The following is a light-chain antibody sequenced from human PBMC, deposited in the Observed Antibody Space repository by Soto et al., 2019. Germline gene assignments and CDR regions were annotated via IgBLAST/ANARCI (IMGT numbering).Light chain of an antibody. CDR1: QSLLHSDGNTY. Sequence: DIVMTQTPLSSPVTLGQAASISCRSSQSLLHSDGNTYLSWFQQSPGQPPRLLIYKVSDRFSGVPDRFSGSGAGTDFTLTISSVEAEDVGIYYCMHATPSHWTFGQGTKVEIK. CDR3: MHATPSHWT. J-gene: IGKJ1*01. CDR2: KVS. V-gene: IGKV2-24*01.